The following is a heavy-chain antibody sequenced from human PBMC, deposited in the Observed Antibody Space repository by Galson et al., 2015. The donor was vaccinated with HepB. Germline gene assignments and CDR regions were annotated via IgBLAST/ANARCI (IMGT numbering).Heavy chain of an antibody. V-gene: IGHV4-59*01. CDR1: GGSISSYY. CDR2: IYYSGNT. CDR3: AREGSSRYNWFDS. J-gene: IGHJ5*01. D-gene: IGHD6-6*01. Sequence: SETLSLTCTVSGGSISSYYWNWIRQPPGKGLEWIGYIYYSGNTKYKPSLKSRVTISVDMSKNQFSLKLSSVTYADTAVYYCAREGSSRYNWFDSWGQGTLVTVSS.